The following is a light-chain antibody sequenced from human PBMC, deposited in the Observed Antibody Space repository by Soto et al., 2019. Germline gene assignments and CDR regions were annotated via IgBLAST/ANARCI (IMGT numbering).Light chain of an antibody. V-gene: IGKV1-33*01. J-gene: IGKJ4*01. CDR2: DAS. Sequence: DIQMTQSPSSLSASVGDRVTITCQASQDISNYLNWYQQKPGKAPKLLIYDASNLERGVPSRFSGSVSGTDFTFTISSLQPEDIATYYCQQYDNLPSLTFGGGTKVEIK. CDR1: QDISNY. CDR3: QQYDNLPSLT.